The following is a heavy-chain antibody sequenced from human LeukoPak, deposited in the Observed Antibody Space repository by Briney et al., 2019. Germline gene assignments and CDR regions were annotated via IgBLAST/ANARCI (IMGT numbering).Heavy chain of an antibody. J-gene: IGHJ3*02. V-gene: IGHV3-23*01. CDR2: ITDSGGAT. CDR1: GFTFSSYS. CDR3: AKAYTRSWYAAFDI. Sequence: GGSLRLSCAASGFTFSSYSMNWVRQAPGKGLEWVSAITDSGGATYYADSVKGRFTISRDNSKNTLYLQMNSLRGDDTAIYYCAKAYTRSWYAAFDIWGQGTMVTVSS. D-gene: IGHD6-13*01.